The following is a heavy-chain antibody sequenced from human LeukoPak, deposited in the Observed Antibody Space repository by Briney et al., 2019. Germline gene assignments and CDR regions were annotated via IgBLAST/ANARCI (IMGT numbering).Heavy chain of an antibody. J-gene: IGHJ6*02. CDR2: IDPSDSYT. V-gene: IGHV5-10-1*01. D-gene: IGHD4-17*01. Sequence: GESLKISCKGCRYSFTRYWFSWVRQMPGKVLAWMGRIDPSDSYTDYSPSFQGHVTISADKSISTAYLQWSSLKASDTAMYYCARPGATTVTNDYYGMDVWGQGTTVTVSS. CDR3: ARPGATTVTNDYYGMDV. CDR1: RYSFTRYW.